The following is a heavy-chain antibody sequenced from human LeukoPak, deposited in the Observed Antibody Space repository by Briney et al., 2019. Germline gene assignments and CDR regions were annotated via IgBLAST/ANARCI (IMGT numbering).Heavy chain of an antibody. Sequence: PGGSLRLSCAASGFTFSSYAMSWVRQAPGKGLEWVSAISGSGGSTYYADSVKGRFTISRDNSKNTLYLQMNSLRAEDTAVYYCAKDSGAKDFPPYYFDYWGQGTLVTVSS. CDR3: AKDSGAKDFPPYYFDY. J-gene: IGHJ4*02. V-gene: IGHV3-23*01. CDR2: ISGSGGST. D-gene: IGHD3-3*01. CDR1: GFTFSSYA.